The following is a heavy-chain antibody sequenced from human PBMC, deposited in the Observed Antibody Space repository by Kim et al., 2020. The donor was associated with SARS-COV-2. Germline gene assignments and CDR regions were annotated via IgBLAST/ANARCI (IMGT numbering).Heavy chain of an antibody. Sequence: GGSLRLSCAASGFPFSSYGLHWVRQAPGKGLEWIAIITHDGSKKWYADSVKGRFTFSRDNPKNTLYLQMNSLTPEDTAVYYCAKGIAVSGKGFYGLDVWGQAATAIVSS. J-gene: IGHJ6*02. CDR2: ITHDGSKK. CDR3: AKGIAVSGKGFYGLDV. D-gene: IGHD6-19*01. CDR1: GFPFSSYG. V-gene: IGHV3-30*18.